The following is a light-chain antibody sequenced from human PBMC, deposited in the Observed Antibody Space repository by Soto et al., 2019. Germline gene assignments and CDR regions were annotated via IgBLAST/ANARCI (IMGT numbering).Light chain of an antibody. CDR3: QQYHSYSRT. CDR1: QDIRTW. J-gene: IGKJ1*01. CDR2: KAS. V-gene: IGKV1-5*03. Sequence: DIQMTQSPSSVSASVGDRVTITCRASQDIRTWLAWYQHKPGKAPKLLIYKASILESGVPSRFSGSESGTEFNLTISSLQPDDFATYYCQQYHSYSRTLGQGTKVDIK.